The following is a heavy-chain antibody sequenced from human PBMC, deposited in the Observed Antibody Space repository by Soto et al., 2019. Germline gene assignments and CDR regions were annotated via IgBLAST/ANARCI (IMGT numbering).Heavy chain of an antibody. V-gene: IGHV3-53*05. CDR3: VRTPQKIYDFWSGYLDY. CDR1: AFAVNSDY. CDR2: IFGGGTT. D-gene: IGHD3-3*01. J-gene: IGHJ4*02. Sequence: GVSLSRSCAASAFAVNSDYMSGVRESPGKGLEWVSVIFGGGTTYYSDSVKGRFTISRDNSKNTLYLQMSSLRGEDTAVYYCVRTPQKIYDFWSGYLDYWGQGTLVTVS.